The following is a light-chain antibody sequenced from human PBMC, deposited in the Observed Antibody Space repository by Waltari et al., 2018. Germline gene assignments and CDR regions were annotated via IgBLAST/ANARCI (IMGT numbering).Light chain of an antibody. CDR2: WAS. CDR1: QSILYSSINKNY. Sequence: DIVMTQSPDSLAVSLGERATINCKSSQSILYSSINKNYLAWYQQKPGQPPNLLICWASTREAGVPDRFSGSGSGTDFTLTISSLQAEDVSVYYCQQYFSTPLTFGGGTKVEIK. V-gene: IGKV4-1*01. CDR3: QQYFSTPLT. J-gene: IGKJ4*01.